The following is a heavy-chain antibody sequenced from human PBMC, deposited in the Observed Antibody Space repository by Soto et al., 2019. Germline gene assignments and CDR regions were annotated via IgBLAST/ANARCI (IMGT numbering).Heavy chain of an antibody. J-gene: IGHJ4*02. CDR3: ARGVGTTMAHYFDY. Sequence: PSETLSLTCAFSGGSLSSGGYSWSRIRQPPGRGLEYIGYVYHTGSAYFHPSLKSRVTMSVDNSKNQFSLNLNSVTAADTAVYYCARGVGTTMAHYFDYWGQGALVTVSS. CDR1: GGSLSSGGYS. D-gene: IGHD5-18*01. CDR2: VYHTGSA. V-gene: IGHV4-30-2*01.